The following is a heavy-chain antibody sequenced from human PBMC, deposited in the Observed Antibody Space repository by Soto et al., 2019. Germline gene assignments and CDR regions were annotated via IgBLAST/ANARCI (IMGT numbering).Heavy chain of an antibody. D-gene: IGHD5-12*01. Sequence: GGSLRLSCAASGFTFSSYSMNWVRQAPGKGLEWVSSISSSSSYIYYADSVKGRFTISRDNAKNSLYLQMNSMRAEDTAVYYCARFWDIWYSGYDRAHYFDYWGQGTLVTVSS. CDR1: GFTFSSYS. J-gene: IGHJ4*02. CDR3: ARFWDIWYSGYDRAHYFDY. V-gene: IGHV3-21*01. CDR2: ISSSSSYI.